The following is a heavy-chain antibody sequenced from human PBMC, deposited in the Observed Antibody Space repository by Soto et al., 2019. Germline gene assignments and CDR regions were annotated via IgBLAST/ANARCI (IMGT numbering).Heavy chain of an antibody. CDR2: IYYSGST. CDR3: ARDPGGSGMDV. CDR1: GGSISSGVHY. D-gene: IGHD3-10*01. Sequence: SETLSLTCTVSGGSISSGVHYWSWIRQPPGKGLEWIGYIYYSGSTYYNPSLKSRVTISVDTSKNQFSLKLSSVTAADTAVYYCARDPGGSGMDVWGQGTTVTVSS. V-gene: IGHV4-30-4*01. J-gene: IGHJ6*02.